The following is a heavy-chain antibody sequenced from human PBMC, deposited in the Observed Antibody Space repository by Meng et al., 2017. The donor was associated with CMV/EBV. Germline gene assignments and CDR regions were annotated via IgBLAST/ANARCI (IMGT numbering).Heavy chain of an antibody. CDR2: INPSGGST. Sequence: ASVKVSCKASGYTFTSYYMHWVRQAPGQGLEWMGIINPSGGSTSYAQKFQGRVTMTRDTSISTAYMELSRLRSDDTAVYYCAGEEGTYYDFWSGQNWFDPWGQGTLVTVSS. J-gene: IGHJ5*02. CDR1: GYTFTSYY. D-gene: IGHD3-3*01. V-gene: IGHV1-46*01. CDR3: AGEEGTYYDFWSGQNWFDP.